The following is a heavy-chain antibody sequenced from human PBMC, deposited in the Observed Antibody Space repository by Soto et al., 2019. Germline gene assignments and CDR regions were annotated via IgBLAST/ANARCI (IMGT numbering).Heavy chain of an antibody. Sequence: QVQLVQSGAEVKKPGSSVKVSCKASGGTFSSYAISWVRQAPGQGLEWMGGIIPIFGTANYAQKFQGRVTITADESTSSACMERSSLRPEDTAVSYGTSRGSFGAPDYWGQGTLVTVSS. CDR1: GGTFSSYA. V-gene: IGHV1-69*12. CDR3: TSRGSFGAPDY. D-gene: IGHD3-3*01. CDR2: IIPIFGTA. J-gene: IGHJ4*02.